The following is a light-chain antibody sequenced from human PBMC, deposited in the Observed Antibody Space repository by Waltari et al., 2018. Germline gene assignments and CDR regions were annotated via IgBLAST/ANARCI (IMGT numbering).Light chain of an antibody. Sequence: EVVLTQSPGTLSLSPGERATLSCRASQSIGRYLVWYQQRPGQAPRLLIYAASTRATVIPDRFSGSGSGTDFTLTSSRLEPEDFAVYYCQNHERLPATFGQGTKVEIK. CDR2: AAS. CDR3: QNHERLPAT. J-gene: IGKJ1*01. CDR1: QSIGRY. V-gene: IGKV3-20*01.